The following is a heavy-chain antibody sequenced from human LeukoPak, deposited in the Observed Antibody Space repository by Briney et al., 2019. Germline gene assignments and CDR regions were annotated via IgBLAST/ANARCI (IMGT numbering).Heavy chain of an antibody. CDR2: IKQDGSKK. D-gene: IGHD5-24*01. CDR3: TRVGYIDEGIDY. CDR1: GFPFSSYW. J-gene: IGHJ4*02. Sequence: GGSLRLSCVASGFPFSSYWMTWVRQAPGKGLGWVANIKQDGSKKSYVDSVKGRFTISRDNAKNSLYLQVNSLRAEDTAIYYCTRVGYIDEGIDYWGQGTLVTVSS. V-gene: IGHV3-7*04.